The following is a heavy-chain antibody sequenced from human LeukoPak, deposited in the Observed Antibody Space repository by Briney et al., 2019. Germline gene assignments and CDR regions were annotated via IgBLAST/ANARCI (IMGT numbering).Heavy chain of an antibody. D-gene: IGHD3-10*01. CDR2: IYTSGST. CDR1: CGSISSYY. J-gene: IGHJ5*02. CDR3: ARDSLWFGELRAPWFDP. Sequence: SETLSLTCTVSCGSISSYYWSWIRQPAGKGLEWIGRIYTSGSTNYNPSLKSRVTMSVDTSKNQFSLKLSSVTAADTAVYYCARDSLWFGELRAPWFDPWGQGTLVTVSS. V-gene: IGHV4-4*07.